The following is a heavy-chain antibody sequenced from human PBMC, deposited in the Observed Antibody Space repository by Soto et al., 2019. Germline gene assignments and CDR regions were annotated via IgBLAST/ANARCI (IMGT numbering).Heavy chain of an antibody. D-gene: IGHD4-4*01. CDR3: ARLPPDYSNYDDYYYYGMDV. CDR2: IIPIFGTA. J-gene: IGHJ6*02. Sequence: QVQLVQSGAEVKKPGSSVKVSCKASGGTFSSYAISWVRQAPGQGLEWMGGIIPIFGTANYAQKFQGRVTITADESTSTAYMELSSLRSEDTAVYYCARLPPDYSNYDDYYYYGMDVWGQGTTVTVSS. CDR1: GGTFSSYA. V-gene: IGHV1-69*12.